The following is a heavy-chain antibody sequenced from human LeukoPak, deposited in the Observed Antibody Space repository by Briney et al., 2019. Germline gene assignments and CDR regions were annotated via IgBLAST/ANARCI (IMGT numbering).Heavy chain of an antibody. V-gene: IGHV3-48*02. Sequence: GGSLRLSCAASGFTFSSYSMNWVRQAPGKGLEWVSYISSSSSTIYYADSVKGRFTISRDNAKNSLYLQMNSLRDEDTAVYYCARDYYDSSGYQFDYWGQGTLVTVSS. CDR1: GFTFSSYS. CDR3: ARDYYDSSGYQFDY. D-gene: IGHD3-22*01. CDR2: ISSSSSTI. J-gene: IGHJ4*02.